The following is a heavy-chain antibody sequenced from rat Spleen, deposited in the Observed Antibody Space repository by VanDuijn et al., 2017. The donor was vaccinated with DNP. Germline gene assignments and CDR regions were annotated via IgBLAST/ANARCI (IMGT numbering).Heavy chain of an antibody. CDR2: ISTSGDST. Sequence: EVQLVESGGGLVQPGRSLKLSCAASGFTFSNYDMAWVRQAPTKGLEWVASISTSGDSTYYRDSVKGRFTVSRDNAKSTLYLQMDSLRSEDTATYYCARWSLYFDYWGQGVMVTVSS. CDR3: ARWSLYFDY. V-gene: IGHV5-25*01. CDR1: GFTFSNYD. J-gene: IGHJ2*01.